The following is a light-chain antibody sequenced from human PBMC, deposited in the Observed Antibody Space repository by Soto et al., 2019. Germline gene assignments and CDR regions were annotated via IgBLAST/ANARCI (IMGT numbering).Light chain of an antibody. J-gene: IGLJ3*02. V-gene: IGLV1-40*01. Sequence: QSVLTQPPSVSGAPGQRVTISCTGSSSNIGAGYDVHWYQQLPGTAPKLLIYGNSNRPSGVPDRFSGSKSGTSASLVITGLQAEDEADHYCQSYDSSLSGWVLGGGTKLTVL. CDR1: SSNIGAGYD. CDR3: QSYDSSLSGWV. CDR2: GNS.